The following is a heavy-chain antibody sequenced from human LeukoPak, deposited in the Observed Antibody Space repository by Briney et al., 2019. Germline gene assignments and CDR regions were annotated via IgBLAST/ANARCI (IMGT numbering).Heavy chain of an antibody. CDR2: INPNSGGT. CDR3: ARGPSSGWSNFPHN. V-gene: IGHV1-2*02. CDR1: GYTFTGYY. D-gene: IGHD6-19*01. Sequence: ASVKVSCKASGYTFTGYYMHWVRQAPGQGLEWMGWINPNSGGTNYAQKFQGRVTVTRDTSISTAYMELSRLRSDDTAVYYCARGPSSGWSNFPHNWGQGTLVTVSS. J-gene: IGHJ4*02.